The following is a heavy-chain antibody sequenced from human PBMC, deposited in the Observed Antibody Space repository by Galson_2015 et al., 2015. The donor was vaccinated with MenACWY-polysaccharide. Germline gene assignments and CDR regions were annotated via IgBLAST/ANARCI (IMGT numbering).Heavy chain of an antibody. D-gene: IGHD2/OR15-2a*01. V-gene: IGHV4-39*07. CDR1: GASISYSNYY. Sequence: SETLSLTCTVPGASISYSNYYWGWLRQLPGKGLEWIGSIFYDGRTFYNPSFESRAAVSADTSRSQFFLALNSMTAADTAVYYCAKAAHFEPFTIWGQGAMVVVSS. CDR3: AKAAHFEPFTI. J-gene: IGHJ3*02. CDR2: IFYDGRT.